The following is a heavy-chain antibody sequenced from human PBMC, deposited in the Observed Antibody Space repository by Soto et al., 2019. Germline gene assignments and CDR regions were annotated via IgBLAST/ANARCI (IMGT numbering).Heavy chain of an antibody. CDR2: IIPFFRTA. CDR3: ARAGYCISTSCYALDY. D-gene: IGHD2-2*01. J-gene: IGHJ4*02. V-gene: IGHV1-69*12. CDR1: GGTFSYA. Sequence: QVRLVQSGAEVKKPGSSVKVSCKASGGTFSYAISWVRQAPGQGLEWMGGIIPFFRTANYAQKFQGRVTITADESTNTAYMELSSLRSEDTAVYYCARAGYCISTSCYALDYWGQGSLVTVSS.